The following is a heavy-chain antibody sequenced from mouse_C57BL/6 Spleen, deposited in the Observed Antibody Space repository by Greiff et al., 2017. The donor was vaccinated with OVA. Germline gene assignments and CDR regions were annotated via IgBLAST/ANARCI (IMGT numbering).Heavy chain of an antibody. D-gene: IGHD1-1*01. Sequence: QVQLQQPGAELVKPGASVKLSCKASGYTFTSYWMHWVKQRPGQGLEWIGMIHPNSGSTNYTEKFKSKATLTGDKSSSTAYMQLSSLTSEDSAVXYCAREWFTEVATWYFDVWGTGTTVTVSS. J-gene: IGHJ1*03. CDR1: GYTFTSYW. V-gene: IGHV1-64*01. CDR2: IHPNSGST. CDR3: AREWFTEVATWYFDV.